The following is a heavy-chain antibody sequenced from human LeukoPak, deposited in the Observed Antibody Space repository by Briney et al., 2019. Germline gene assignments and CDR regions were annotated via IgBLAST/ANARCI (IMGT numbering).Heavy chain of an antibody. D-gene: IGHD2-2*01. CDR2: IIPIFGTA. CDR3: ATYRSSTSCYLHYFDY. V-gene: IGHV1-69*01. Sequence: SVKVSCKASGGTFSSYAISWVRQAPGQGLEWMGGIIPIFGTANYAQKFQGRVTITADESTSTAYMELSSLRSEDTAVYYCATYRSSTSCYLHYFDYWGQGTLVTVSS. CDR1: GGTFSSYA. J-gene: IGHJ4*02.